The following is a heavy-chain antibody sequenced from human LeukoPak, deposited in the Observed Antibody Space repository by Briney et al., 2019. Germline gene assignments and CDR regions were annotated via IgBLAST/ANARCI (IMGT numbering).Heavy chain of an antibody. J-gene: IGHJ4*02. V-gene: IGHV3-48*01. D-gene: IGHD3-22*01. CDR2: ISSSSSTI. CDR1: GFTFSSYS. CDR3: PRDLAAPRGYNDSSGYYDY. Sequence: GGSLRLSCAASGFTFSSYSMNWVRQAPGKGLEWVSYISSSSSTIYYADSVKGRFTISRDNAKNSLYLQMNSLRAEDTAVYYCPRDLAAPRGYNDSSGYYDYWGKGTLVTVS.